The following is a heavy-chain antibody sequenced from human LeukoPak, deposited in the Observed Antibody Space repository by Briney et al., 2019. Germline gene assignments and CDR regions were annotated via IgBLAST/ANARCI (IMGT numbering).Heavy chain of an antibody. CDR1: GFIFSNYG. CDR2: IRYDGRTK. V-gene: IGHV3-33*01. D-gene: IGHD6-19*01. J-gene: IGHJ4*02. Sequence: PGGSLRLSCEVSGFIFSNYGMHWVRQAPGKGLEWVALIRYDGRTKFHADSVKGRFTISRDNSANTLYLQMSSLRVEDTAVYYCAREWGRIAVAGGPGYWGQGALVTVSS. CDR3: AREWGRIAVAGGPGY.